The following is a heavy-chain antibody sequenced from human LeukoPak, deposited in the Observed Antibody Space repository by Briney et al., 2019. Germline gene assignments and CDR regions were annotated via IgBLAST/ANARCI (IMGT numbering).Heavy chain of an antibody. V-gene: IGHV1-69*06. CDR1: GGTFSSYA. J-gene: IGHJ4*02. Sequence: SVKVSCKASGGTFSSYAISWVRQAPGQGLEWMGGIIPIFGTANYAQKFQGRVTITADKSTSTAYMELSSLRSEDAAVYYCAREVSSVVAAYYDYWGQGTLVTVSS. D-gene: IGHD2-15*01. CDR3: AREVSSVVAAYYDY. CDR2: IIPIFGTA.